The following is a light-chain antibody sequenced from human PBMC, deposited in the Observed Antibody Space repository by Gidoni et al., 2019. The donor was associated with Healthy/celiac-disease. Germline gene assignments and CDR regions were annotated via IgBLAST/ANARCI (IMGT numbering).Light chain of an antibody. Sequence: DIQMTHSPSTLSASVGDRVTIPCRASQSLSSWLAWYQQKPGKAPKLLIYKASSLASGVPSRFSGSGSGTEFTLTISSLQPDDFATYYCQQYNSYSTVGGGTKVEIK. CDR3: QQYNSYST. V-gene: IGKV1-5*03. CDR2: KAS. CDR1: QSLSSW. J-gene: IGKJ4*01.